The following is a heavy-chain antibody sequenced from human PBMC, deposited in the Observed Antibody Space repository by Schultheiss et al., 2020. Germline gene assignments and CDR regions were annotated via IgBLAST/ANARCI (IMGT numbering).Heavy chain of an antibody. Sequence: GESLKISCAASGFTFDDHAMHWVRQAPGKGLEWVSAISGSGGSTYYADSVKGRFTISRDNSKNTLYLQMNSLRAEDTAVYYCAKGPYDYVWGSYNWFDPWGQGTLVTVSS. J-gene: IGHJ5*02. D-gene: IGHD3-16*01. CDR3: AKGPYDYVWGSYNWFDP. CDR2: ISGSGGST. V-gene: IGHV3-23*01. CDR1: GFTFDDHA.